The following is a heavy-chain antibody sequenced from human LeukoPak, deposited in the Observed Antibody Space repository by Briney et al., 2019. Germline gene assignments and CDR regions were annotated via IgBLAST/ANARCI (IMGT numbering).Heavy chain of an antibody. Sequence: SGGSLRLSCAASGFTFSRYEMNWVRQAPGKGLEWVAVISYDGSNKYYADSVKGRFTISRDNSKNTLYLQMNSLRAEDTAVYYCARDSASYAGTPGYWGQGTLVTVSS. D-gene: IGHD1-14*01. V-gene: IGHV3-30*04. J-gene: IGHJ4*02. CDR3: ARDSASYAGTPGY. CDR2: ISYDGSNK. CDR1: GFTFSRYE.